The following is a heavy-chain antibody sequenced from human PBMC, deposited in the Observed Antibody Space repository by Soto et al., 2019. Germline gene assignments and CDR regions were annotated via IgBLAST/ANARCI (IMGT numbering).Heavy chain of an antibody. CDR1: GFNFDTHS. V-gene: IGHV3-23*01. J-gene: IGHJ4*01. Sequence: EVQLLESGGGSVQPGGSLRLSCAASGFNFDTHSMSWVRQAPGKGLEWVSAISRTGGSTYYADAVKGRFTISRDNSKNTLHLQINSLRADDTAIYYCAKPDGATYHFWSWGQGTLVIVSS. D-gene: IGHD2-8*02. CDR2: ISRTGGST. CDR3: AKPDGATYHFWS.